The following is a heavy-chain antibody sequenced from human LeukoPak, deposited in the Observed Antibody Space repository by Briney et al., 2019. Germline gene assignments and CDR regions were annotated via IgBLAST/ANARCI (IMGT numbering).Heavy chain of an antibody. CDR2: ISYDGSNK. J-gene: IGHJ4*02. Sequence: GGYLRLSCAASGFTFGPYTMNWVRQAPGKGLEWVAVISYDGSNKYYADSVKGRFTISRDNSKNTLYLQMSSLRAEDTAVYYCARDLGSSWYFDYWGQGTLVTVSS. CDR3: ARDLGSSWYFDY. V-gene: IGHV3-30-3*01. CDR1: GFTFGPYT. D-gene: IGHD6-13*01.